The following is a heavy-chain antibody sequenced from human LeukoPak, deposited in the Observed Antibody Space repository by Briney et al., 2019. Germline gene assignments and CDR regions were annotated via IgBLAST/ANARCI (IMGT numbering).Heavy chain of an antibody. CDR3: ARWDGYSSSPDY. CDR2: INPNSGET. CDR1: GYSLTGYY. D-gene: IGHD6-13*01. Sequence: SVKVSCKASGYSLTGYYMHWVRQAPGQGLEWMGWINPNSGETGYAQQFQGRVSMTRDMSISTIYVELARLKSDDTAFYYCARWDGYSSSPDYWGQGSLVTVSS. V-gene: IGHV1-2*02. J-gene: IGHJ4*02.